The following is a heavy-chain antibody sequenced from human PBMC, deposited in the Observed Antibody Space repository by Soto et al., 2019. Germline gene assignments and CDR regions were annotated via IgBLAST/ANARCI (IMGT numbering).Heavy chain of an antibody. CDR2: ISAYNGNT. J-gene: IGHJ4*02. Sequence: ASVKVSCKASGYTFTSYGISWVRQAPGQGLEWMGWISAYNGNTNYAQKLQGRVTMTTDTSTSTAYMELRSLRSDDTAVYYCARPRITMVRGVSLFDDWGQGTRVTVSS. V-gene: IGHV1-18*01. CDR3: ARPRITMVRGVSLFDD. D-gene: IGHD3-10*01. CDR1: GYTFTSYG.